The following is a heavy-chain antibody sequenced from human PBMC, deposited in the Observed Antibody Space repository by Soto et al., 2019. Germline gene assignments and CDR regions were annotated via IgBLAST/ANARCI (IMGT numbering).Heavy chain of an antibody. V-gene: IGHV3-23*01. D-gene: IGHD3-10*01. J-gene: IGHJ2*01. Sequence: GGSLRLSCAASGFTFSSYAMSWVRQAPGKGLEWVSPISDSGGNTYYADSVKGRFTISRDDSKNTLYLQMTSLRAEDTAVYYCAKGYITEGWYFDLWGRGTLVTVSS. CDR3: AKGYITEGWYFDL. CDR2: ISDSGGNT. CDR1: GFTFSSYA.